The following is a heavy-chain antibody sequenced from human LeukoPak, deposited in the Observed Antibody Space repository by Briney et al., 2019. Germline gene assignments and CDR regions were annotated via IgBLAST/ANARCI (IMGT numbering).Heavy chain of an antibody. J-gene: IGHJ6*03. CDR2: ISSSDYI. V-gene: IGHV3-21*01. CDR1: GLTFSSYD. CDR3: ARTPGERYCSGGSCYFHYYYMDV. D-gene: IGHD2-15*01. Sequence: PGGSLRLSCAASGLTFSSYDMTWVRQAPGKGLEWVSSISSSDYIYYADSVKGRFSITRDNARNSLYLQMNSLRAEDTAVYYCARTPGERYCSGGSCYFHYYYMDVWGKGTTVTVS.